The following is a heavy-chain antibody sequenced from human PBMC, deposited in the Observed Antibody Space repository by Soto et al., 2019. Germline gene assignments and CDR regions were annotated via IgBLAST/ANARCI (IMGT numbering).Heavy chain of an antibody. J-gene: IGHJ6*02. CDR3: ARDDAPYSSSGYQVGYYYYGMDV. V-gene: IGHV1-2*02. CDR1: GYTFTGSY. Sequence: ASVKVSCKASGYTFTGSYLHWVRQAPGQGLEWMGWINPTSGGTNYAQKFQGRVTMTRDTSISTAYMELSRLRSDDTAVYYCARDDAPYSSSGYQVGYYYYGMDVWGQGPTVTVAS. CDR2: INPTSGGT. D-gene: IGHD6-13*01.